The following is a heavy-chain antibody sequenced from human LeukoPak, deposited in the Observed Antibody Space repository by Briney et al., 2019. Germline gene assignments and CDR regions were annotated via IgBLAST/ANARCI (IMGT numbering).Heavy chain of an antibody. CDR1: GGSISRYY. CDR2: IYYSGST. D-gene: IGHD2-8*01. CDR3: ARAGLYCTNGVCSYLPYYFDY. Sequence: SETLSLTWTVSGGSISRYYWSWNRQPPGKGLEWNGYIYYSGSTNYNPSLKSRVTISVDTSKNQFSLKLSSVTAADTAVYYCARAGLYCTNGVCSYLPYYFDYWGQGTLVTVSS. V-gene: IGHV4-59*08. J-gene: IGHJ4*02.